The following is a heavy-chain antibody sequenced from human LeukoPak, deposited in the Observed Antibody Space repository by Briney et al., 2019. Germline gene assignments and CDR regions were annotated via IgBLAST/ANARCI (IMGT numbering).Heavy chain of an antibody. CDR1: GFTFSSYG. J-gene: IGHJ4*02. Sequence: GGSLRLSCAASGFTFSSYGMHWVRQAPGKGREWVALISYDGSNKYYADSVKGRFTISRDNSRNTLYLQMNSLRAEDTAVYYCTKDFSSSWYSYYFDYWGQGTLVTVSS. CDR3: TKDFSSSWYSYYFDY. V-gene: IGHV3-30*18. D-gene: IGHD6-13*01. CDR2: ISYDGSNK.